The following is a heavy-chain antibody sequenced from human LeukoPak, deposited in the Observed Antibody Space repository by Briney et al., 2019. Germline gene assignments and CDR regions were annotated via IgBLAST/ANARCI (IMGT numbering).Heavy chain of an antibody. D-gene: IGHD2-2*01. CDR2: INNSGSP. J-gene: IGHJ5*02. CDR3: ARKIGSTRPTYNWFDP. V-gene: IGHV4-34*01. CDR1: GGSFSGYY. Sequence: SETLSLTCAVYGGSFSGYYWSWIRQPPGKGLEWNGEINNSGSPNYNPSLKRRVAISVDTSKNQFSLKLSSVTAADTAVYYCARKIGSTRPTYNWFDPWGQGTLVTVSS.